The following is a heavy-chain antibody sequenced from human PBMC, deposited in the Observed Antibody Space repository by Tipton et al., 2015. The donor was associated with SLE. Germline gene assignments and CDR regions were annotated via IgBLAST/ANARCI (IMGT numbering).Heavy chain of an antibody. V-gene: IGHV4-34*01. CDR3: ARVRSARGMRGPAASSSYFCMDV. CDR2: INHSGST. J-gene: IGHJ6*03. Sequence: TLSLTCAVYGGSFSGYYWSWIRQPPGKGLEWIGEINHSGSTNYNPSLKSRVTISVDTSKNQFSLKLSSVTAADTAVYYCARVRSARGMRGPAASSSYFCMDVWGKGTTVTVSS. CDR1: GGSFSGYY. D-gene: IGHD2-2*01.